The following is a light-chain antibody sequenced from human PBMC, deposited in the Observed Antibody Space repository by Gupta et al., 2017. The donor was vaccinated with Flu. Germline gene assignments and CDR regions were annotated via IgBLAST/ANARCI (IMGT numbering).Light chain of an antibody. J-gene: IGLJ3*02. CDR1: SGHTNYA. CDR3: QTWGSGFWV. Sequence: VKITCTLTSGHTNYAIDWLQVQPHKGPRFLMSLHSDGGHIKGDGVPDRFSGSSSGAERYLTISSLQSEDESDYYCQTWGSGFWVFGGGTKLTVL. CDR2: LHSDGGH. V-gene: IGLV4-69*02.